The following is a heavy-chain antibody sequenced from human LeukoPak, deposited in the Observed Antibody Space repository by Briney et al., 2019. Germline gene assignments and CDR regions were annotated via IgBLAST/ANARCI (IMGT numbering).Heavy chain of an antibody. D-gene: IGHD1-1*01. CDR1: GGSISNYY. J-gene: IGHJ4*02. CDR3: AMVATGTMADY. CDR2: ISSSGST. V-gene: IGHV4-4*07. Sequence: SETLSLTCSVSGGSISNYYWSWVRQPAGKGLEWIGRISSSGSTDYNPSLKSRVTMSVDTSKNQFSLRLSSVTAADTAVYYCAMVATGTMADYWGQGTLLTVSS.